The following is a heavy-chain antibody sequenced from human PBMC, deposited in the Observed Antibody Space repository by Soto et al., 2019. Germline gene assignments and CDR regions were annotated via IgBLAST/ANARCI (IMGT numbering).Heavy chain of an antibody. V-gene: IGHV3-7*05. D-gene: IGHD3-10*01. Sequence: GGSLRLSCAASGFTFVNYWMSWVRQAPGKGLEWVANIKQDGSEKNYVDSVKGRFTISRDKAKNSLYLQMNSLRAEDTAVYYCARDKYYDSGNDCWGQGTLVTVSS. CDR3: ARDKYYDSGNDC. J-gene: IGHJ4*02. CDR2: IKQDGSEK. CDR1: GFTFVNYW.